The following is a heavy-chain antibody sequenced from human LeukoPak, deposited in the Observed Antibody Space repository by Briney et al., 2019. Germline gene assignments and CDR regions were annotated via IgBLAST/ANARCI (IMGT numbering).Heavy chain of an antibody. Sequence: RSLRLSCAASGFTFDDYAMHWVRQAPGKGLEWVSGISWNSGSIGYADSVKGRFTISRDNAKNSLYLQMNSLRAEDTALYYCAKDSDILTGYSPSGGMDVWGQGTTVTVSS. J-gene: IGHJ6*02. CDR1: GFTFDDYA. D-gene: IGHD3-9*01. CDR3: AKDSDILTGYSPSGGMDV. CDR2: ISWNSGSI. V-gene: IGHV3-9*01.